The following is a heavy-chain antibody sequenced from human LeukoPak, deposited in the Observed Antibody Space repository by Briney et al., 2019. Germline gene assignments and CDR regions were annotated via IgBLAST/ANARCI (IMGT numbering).Heavy chain of an antibody. CDR2: IYTSGST. CDR1: GGSISSGSYY. Sequence: SQTLSLTCTVSGGSISSGSYYWSWSRQPAGKGLGWIGRIYTSGSTNYNPSLKRRVTLSVDTSKNQFSLKLSSVTAADTAVYYCASRSIAAAGWYYFDYWGQGTLVTVSS. CDR3: ASRSIAAAGWYYFDY. D-gene: IGHD6-13*01. V-gene: IGHV4-61*02. J-gene: IGHJ4*02.